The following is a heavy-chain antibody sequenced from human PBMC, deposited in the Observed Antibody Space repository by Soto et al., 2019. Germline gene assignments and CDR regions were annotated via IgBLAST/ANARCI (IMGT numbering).Heavy chain of an antibody. J-gene: IGHJ4*02. V-gene: IGHV3-30*18. Sequence: QAQLVESGGGEVQPGRSLRLSCAASGFTFKSYGMHWVRQAPGKGLEWVAVISYDGSYQYYSDSVKGRFTISRDNYKNTLNLQMISLRVEDSAMYYCAQDGRSGSVTRPDHWGQGTLVTVSS. CDR3: AQDGRSGSVTRPDH. D-gene: IGHD1-26*01. CDR1: GFTFKSYG. CDR2: ISYDGSYQ.